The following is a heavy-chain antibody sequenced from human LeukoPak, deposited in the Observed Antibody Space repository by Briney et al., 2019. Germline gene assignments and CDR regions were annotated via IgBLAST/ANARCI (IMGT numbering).Heavy chain of an antibody. CDR3: AGSSYSSSSS. V-gene: IGHV3-7*01. J-gene: IGHJ5*02. CDR2: INEDGSKK. D-gene: IGHD6-6*01. Sequence: GGSLRLSCAASGFTFTNYWMIWVRQAPGKGLEWVANINEDGSKKYHVGSVEGRFTISRDDAKNSVFLQMNSLRAEDTAMYYCAGSSYSSSSSWGQGTLVTVSS. CDR1: GFTFTNYW.